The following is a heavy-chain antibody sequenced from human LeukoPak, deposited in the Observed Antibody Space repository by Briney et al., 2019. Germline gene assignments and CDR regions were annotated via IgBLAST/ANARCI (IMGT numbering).Heavy chain of an antibody. J-gene: IGHJ4*02. CDR2: ISPSADNI. CDR3: VTESGWLFDY. V-gene: IGHV3-11*04. Sequence: PGGSLRLSCVAAGFTFSDRYMSWICQAPGKGMEWVAYISPSADNIHYADSVKGRFTISRDNARNSLFLQMNGLKAEDTAVYYCVTESGWLFDYWGQGTLVTVSS. D-gene: IGHD5-12*01. CDR1: GFTFSDRY.